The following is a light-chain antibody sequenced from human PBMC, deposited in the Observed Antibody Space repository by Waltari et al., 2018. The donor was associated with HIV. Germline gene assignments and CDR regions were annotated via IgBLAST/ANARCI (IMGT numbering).Light chain of an antibody. CDR2: EVS. CDR3: CSYTSAATWV. CDR1: HSDIGSYDL. V-gene: IGLV2-14*01. Sequence: QSALTQPASVSGSRGQSITISCTGTHSDIGSYDLVSWYQQHPGDAPKLIIYEVSYRPSGVSDRFSGSKSINAASLTISGLQADDEADYYCCSYTSAATWVFGGGTKVTVL. J-gene: IGLJ3*02.